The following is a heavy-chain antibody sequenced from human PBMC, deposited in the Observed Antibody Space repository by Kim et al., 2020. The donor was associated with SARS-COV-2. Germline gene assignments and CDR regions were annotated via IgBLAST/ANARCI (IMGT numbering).Heavy chain of an antibody. D-gene: IGHD6-19*01. CDR1: GVIVSSDY. CDR3: VRDRTNSGWFDY. J-gene: IGHJ4*02. Sequence: GGSLRLSCAVSGVIVSSDYFTWVRQAPGKGLEWVSVIYSSGDRYYADSVRGRFTISRDNSKNTVDLQMNNLRADDTAVYYCVRDRTNSGWFDYWGPGTLV. V-gene: IGHV3-53*01. CDR2: IYSSGDR.